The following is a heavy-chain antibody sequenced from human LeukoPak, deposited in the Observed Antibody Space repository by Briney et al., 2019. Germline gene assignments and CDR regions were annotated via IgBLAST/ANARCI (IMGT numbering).Heavy chain of an antibody. CDR3: ATHAPKNGDDDY. CDR1: GFTFRIYA. CDR2: ITDSGGGT. Sequence: GGSLRLSCAASGFTFRIYAMSWVRQDPGKGLEWVSTITDSGGGTYHADSVKGRFTISRDNSKNTLYLQMNSLRGEDTAIYFCATHAPKNGDDDYWGQGTLVTVSS. V-gene: IGHV3-23*01. D-gene: IGHD4-17*01. J-gene: IGHJ4*02.